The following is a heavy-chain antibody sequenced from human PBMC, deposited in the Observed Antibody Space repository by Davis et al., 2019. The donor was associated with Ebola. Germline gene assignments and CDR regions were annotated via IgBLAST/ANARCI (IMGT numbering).Heavy chain of an antibody. CDR2: INHSGST. J-gene: IGHJ6*04. V-gene: IGHV4-34*01. Sequence: SETLSLTCAVYGGSFSGYYWSWIRQPPGKGLEWIGEINHSGSTNYNPSLKSRVTISVDTSKNQFSLKLSSVTAADTAVYYCARDNTVADYYGMDVWGKGTTVTVSS. CDR1: GGSFSGYY. D-gene: IGHD4-23*01. CDR3: ARDNTVADYYGMDV.